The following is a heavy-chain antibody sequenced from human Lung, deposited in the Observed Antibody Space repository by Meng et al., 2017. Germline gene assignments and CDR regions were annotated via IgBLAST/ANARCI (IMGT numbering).Heavy chain of an antibody. CDR3: AKYSYGLGDYLDY. CDR1: GFSFGSYA. V-gene: IGHV3-23*04. CDR2: LSGGGFTT. J-gene: IGHJ4*02. Sequence: EVERGELGGGLAHAGGPLMLSCASSGFSFGSYAMSWVRHAPGKGLEWVSALSGGGFTTYYADSVKGRFAISRHNSKNTLYLQMNSLRAEDTALYYCAKYSYGLGDYLDYWGQGALVTVSS. D-gene: IGHD3-10*01.